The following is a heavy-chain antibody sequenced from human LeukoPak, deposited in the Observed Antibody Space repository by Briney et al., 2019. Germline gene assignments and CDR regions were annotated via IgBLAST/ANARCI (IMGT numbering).Heavy chain of an antibody. CDR1: GFTFDDYA. CDR3: ARGRPHGNDY. V-gene: IGHV3-7*01. Sequence: GGSLRLSCAASGFTFDDYAMHWVRQAPGKGLEWVANIKQDGSEKYYVDSVKGRFTISRDNAKNSLYLQMNSLRVEDTAVYYCARGRPHGNDYWGQGTLVTVSS. J-gene: IGHJ4*02. D-gene: IGHD4-23*01. CDR2: IKQDGSEK.